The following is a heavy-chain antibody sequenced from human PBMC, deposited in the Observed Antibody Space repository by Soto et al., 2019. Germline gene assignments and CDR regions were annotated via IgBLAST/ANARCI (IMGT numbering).Heavy chain of an antibody. CDR1: GYTFTNYG. CDR3: ARGGGGFEDS. CDR2: ISGYNGNT. Sequence: QVQLVQSGPEVKKPGASVKVSCKTSGYTFTNYGVSWVRQAPGQGLEWMGWISGYNGNTNYAQNLQGRVTMTTDTSTTTAYMDRRSLPSDDPAVYYGARGGGGFEDSWGQGTLVTVSS. D-gene: IGHD3-10*01. V-gene: IGHV1-18*01. J-gene: IGHJ4*02.